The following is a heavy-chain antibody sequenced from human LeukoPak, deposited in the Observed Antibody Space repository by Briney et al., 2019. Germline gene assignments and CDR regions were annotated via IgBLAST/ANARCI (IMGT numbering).Heavy chain of an antibody. Sequence: PGTSLRLSCAASGFTFSDYGMHWVRQAPGKGLEWVAVIWYDGSNKYYADSVKGRFTISRDNSKNTLYLQMNSLRAEDTAVYYCARDGNWNYGSAGLDYWGQGTLVTVSS. J-gene: IGHJ4*02. CDR3: ARDGNWNYGSAGLDY. CDR2: IWYDGSNK. CDR1: GFTFSDYG. D-gene: IGHD1-7*01. V-gene: IGHV3-33*01.